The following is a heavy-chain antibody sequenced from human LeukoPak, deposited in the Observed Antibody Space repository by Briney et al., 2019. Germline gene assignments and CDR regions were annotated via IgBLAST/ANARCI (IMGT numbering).Heavy chain of an antibody. V-gene: IGHV1-2*04. CDR1: GYTFTGYY. D-gene: IGHD3-22*01. CDR2: INPNSGGT. J-gene: IGHJ5*02. CDR3: ARGDDSSGYYEFNWFDP. Sequence: ASVKVSCKASGYTFTGYYMHWVRQAPGQGLEWMGWINPNSGGTNYAQKFQGWVTMTRDTSISTAYMELSRLRSDDTAVYYCARGDDSSGYYEFNWFDPWGQGTLVTVSS.